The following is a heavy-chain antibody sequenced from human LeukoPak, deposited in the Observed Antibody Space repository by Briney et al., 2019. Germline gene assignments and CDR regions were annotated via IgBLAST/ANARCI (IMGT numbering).Heavy chain of an antibody. CDR2: IKEDGTRK. J-gene: IGHJ4*02. V-gene: IGHV3-7*01. Sequence: GGSLRLSCAASGFTFSSSAMSWVRQAPGKGLDWVAHIKEDGTRKYYVDSVRGRFTISRDNAKNSLFLQMNSLRVEDTAVFYCVAWGSLVVWGQGTLVTVSS. CDR1: GFTFSSSA. D-gene: IGHD3-16*01. CDR3: VAWGSLVV.